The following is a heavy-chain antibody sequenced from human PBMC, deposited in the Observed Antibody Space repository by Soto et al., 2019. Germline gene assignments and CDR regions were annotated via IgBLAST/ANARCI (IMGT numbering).Heavy chain of an antibody. Sequence: SETLSLTCTVSGGSISSSSYYWGWIRQPPGKGLEWIGSIYYSGSTYYNPSLKSRVTISVDTSKNQFSLKLSSVTAADTAVYYCASQMVRGVSPQSYGMDVWGQGTTVTVSS. J-gene: IGHJ6*02. V-gene: IGHV4-39*01. CDR1: GGSISSSSYY. CDR3: ASQMVRGVSPQSYGMDV. CDR2: IYYSGST. D-gene: IGHD3-10*01.